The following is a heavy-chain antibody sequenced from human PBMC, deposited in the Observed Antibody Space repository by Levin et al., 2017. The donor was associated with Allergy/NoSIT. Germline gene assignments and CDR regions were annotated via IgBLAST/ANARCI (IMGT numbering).Heavy chain of an antibody. CDR3: ARGAPGVY. Sequence: LSLTCAASGFTVSSNYMSWVRQAPGKGLEWVSVIYSGGSTYYADSVKGRFTISRDNSKNTLYLQMNSLRAEDTAVYYCARGAPGVYWGQGTLVTVSS. V-gene: IGHV3-53*01. J-gene: IGHJ4*02. D-gene: IGHD2-8*01. CDR2: IYSGGST. CDR1: GFTVSSNY.